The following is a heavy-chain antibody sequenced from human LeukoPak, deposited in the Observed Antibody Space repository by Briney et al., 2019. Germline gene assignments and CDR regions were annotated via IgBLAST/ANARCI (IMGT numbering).Heavy chain of an antibody. Sequence: GGSLRLSCAASGFTVSSNYMSWVRQAPGKGPEWVSVIYSGGSTYYADSVKGRFTISRDNSKNTLYLQMNSLRAEDTAVYYCARVIGGSYQDAFDIWGQGTMVTVSS. CDR3: ARVIGGSYQDAFDI. D-gene: IGHD1-26*01. CDR1: GFTVSSNY. CDR2: IYSGGST. V-gene: IGHV3-66*01. J-gene: IGHJ3*02.